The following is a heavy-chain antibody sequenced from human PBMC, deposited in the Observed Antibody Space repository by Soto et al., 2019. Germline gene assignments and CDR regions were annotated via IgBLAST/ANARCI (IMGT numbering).Heavy chain of an antibody. CDR2: INHTGGT. CDR3: ARGEISGWYFDS. V-gene: IGHV4-34*01. J-gene: IGHJ4*02. Sequence: QVHLQQWGAGLLKSSETLSLTCAVYGGSFSGYYWTWIRQPPGEGLEWIGEINHTGGTDYNPSLKSRVTISVDTSKNQFSLRLNSVTAADTAVYYCARGEISGWYFDSWGRGTLVTVSS. D-gene: IGHD6-19*01. CDR1: GGSFSGYY.